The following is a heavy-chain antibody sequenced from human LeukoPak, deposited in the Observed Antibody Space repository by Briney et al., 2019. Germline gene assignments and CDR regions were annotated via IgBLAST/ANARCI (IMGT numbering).Heavy chain of an antibody. J-gene: IGHJ4*02. V-gene: IGHV5-51*01. Sequence: GESLKISCKASGYSFTNYWIGWVRQMPGKGLEWMRSIYPGDSHTRYSPSFQGQVTISADKSISTAYLQWSSLKASDTAMYYCAVKPGYTGSWGTFDNWGQGTLVSVSS. CDR3: AVKPGYTGSWGTFDN. CDR1: GYSFTNYW. D-gene: IGHD1-26*01. CDR2: IYPGDSHT.